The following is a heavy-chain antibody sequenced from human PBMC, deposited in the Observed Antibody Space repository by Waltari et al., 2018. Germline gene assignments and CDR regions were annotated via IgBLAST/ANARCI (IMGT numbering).Heavy chain of an antibody. J-gene: IGHJ4*02. CDR3: ASELGVGSLGMIPHY. CDR1: GFTFSSYA. D-gene: IGHD7-27*01. V-gene: IGHV3-30*01. CDR2: ISYDGSNK. Sequence: QVQLVESGGGVVQPGRSLRLSCAASGFTFSSYAMHWVRQAPGKGLEWVAVISYDGSNKYYADSVKGRFTISRDNSKNTLYLQMNSLRAEDTAVYYCASELGVGSLGMIPHYWGQGTLVTVSS.